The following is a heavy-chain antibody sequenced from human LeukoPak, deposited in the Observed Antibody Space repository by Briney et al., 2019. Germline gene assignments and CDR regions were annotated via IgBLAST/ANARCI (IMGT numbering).Heavy chain of an antibody. CDR2: IIPIFGTA. CDR1: GGTFSSYA. J-gene: IGHJ3*02. Sequence: SVKVSCKASGGTFSSYAISWVRQAPGQGLEWMGRIIPIFGTANYAQKFQGRVTITTDEPTSTAYMELSSLRSEDTAVYYCARGATGGAFDIWGQGTMVTVSS. D-gene: IGHD5-12*01. V-gene: IGHV1-69*05. CDR3: ARGATGGAFDI.